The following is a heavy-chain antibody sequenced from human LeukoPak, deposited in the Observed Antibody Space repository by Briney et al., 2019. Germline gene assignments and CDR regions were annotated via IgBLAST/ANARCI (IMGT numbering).Heavy chain of an antibody. V-gene: IGHV3-48*01. D-gene: IGHD2/OR15-2a*01. Sequence: PGGSLRLSCAASGFTFSNYGMNWVRQAPGKRLEWVSYISSSSDPIYYADSVKGRFTISRDNAENSVHLQMNSLRAEDTAVYYCASYLTSIPSGMDVWGQGATVTVSS. CDR2: ISSSSDPI. CDR3: ASYLTSIPSGMDV. CDR1: GFTFSNYG. J-gene: IGHJ6*02.